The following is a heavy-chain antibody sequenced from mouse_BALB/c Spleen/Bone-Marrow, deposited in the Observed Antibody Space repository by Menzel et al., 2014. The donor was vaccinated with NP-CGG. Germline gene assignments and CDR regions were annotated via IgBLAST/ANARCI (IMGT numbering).Heavy chain of an antibody. Sequence: QVQLQQSGAELVKPGASVKLSCKASGYTFTSYYMYWVKRRPGQGLEWIGEINPSNGGTNFNEKFKSRATLTVDKSSSTAYMQLSSLTSEDPAVYYCTRGRTWDFDYWGQGTTLTVSS. CDR2: INPSNGGT. V-gene: IGHV1S81*02. J-gene: IGHJ2*01. CDR1: GYTFTSYY. D-gene: IGHD4-1*01. CDR3: TRGRTWDFDY.